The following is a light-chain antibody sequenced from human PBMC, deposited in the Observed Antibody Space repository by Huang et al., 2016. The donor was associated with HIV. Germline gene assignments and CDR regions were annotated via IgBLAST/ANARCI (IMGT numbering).Light chain of an antibody. CDR2: EVS. Sequence: DILMTQTPLSLSVTPGQLASISCNSSQSLLHSDGKTYLYWYLRKPGQAPQLLISEVSNRFSGVPDRFSGSGSGTDFTLKISRVEAEDVGVYYCMQSIQPATFGQGTKVEIK. V-gene: IGKV2D-29*01. J-gene: IGKJ1*01. CDR3: MQSIQPAT. CDR1: QSLLHSDGKTY.